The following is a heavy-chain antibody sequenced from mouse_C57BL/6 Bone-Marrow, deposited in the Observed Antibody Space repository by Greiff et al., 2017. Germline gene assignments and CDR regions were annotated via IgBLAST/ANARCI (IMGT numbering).Heavy chain of an antibody. Sequence: QVQLQQPGAELVKPGASVKLSCKASGYTFTSYWMHWVKQRPGQGLEWIGMIHPNSGTTNYNQKFKSKATLTVDKSSITAYLHLSSLTSEDFAVFYCAKVLRGYFDYWGQGTTLTVSS. CDR2: IHPNSGTT. CDR3: AKVLRGYFDY. J-gene: IGHJ2*01. CDR1: GYTFTSYW. D-gene: IGHD1-1*01. V-gene: IGHV1-64*01.